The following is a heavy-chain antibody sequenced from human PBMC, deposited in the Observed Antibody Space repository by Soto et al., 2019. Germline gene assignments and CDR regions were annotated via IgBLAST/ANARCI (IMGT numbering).Heavy chain of an antibody. J-gene: IGHJ5*02. CDR2: TSYDGSNK. Sequence: QVHLVESGGGVVQPGRSLRLSCAASGFSFSGFAMHWVRQAPGKGLEWVAVTSYDGSNKYYADSVKGRFTISRDDSKKTLYLRMSSLRAADTAVYYCAKTTGSSMIRGVLESWGQGTLVIVSS. D-gene: IGHD3-10*01. CDR3: AKTTGSSMIRGVLES. V-gene: IGHV3-30*18. CDR1: GFSFSGFA.